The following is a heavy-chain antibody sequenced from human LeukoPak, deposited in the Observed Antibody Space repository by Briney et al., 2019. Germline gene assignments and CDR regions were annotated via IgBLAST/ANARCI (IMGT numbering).Heavy chain of an antibody. CDR2: IYTRGST. CDR1: GGSISTYY. V-gene: IGHV4-4*07. CDR3: ARDRGELYDY. J-gene: IGHJ4*02. D-gene: IGHD3-16*01. Sequence: PSETLSLTCTGSGGSISTYYWSWIRQPAQKRPQWIGRIYTRGSTNYNPSLKSRVTMSVDTSKNQLSLKLSSVTAADTAVYYCARDRGELYDYWGQGTLVTVSS.